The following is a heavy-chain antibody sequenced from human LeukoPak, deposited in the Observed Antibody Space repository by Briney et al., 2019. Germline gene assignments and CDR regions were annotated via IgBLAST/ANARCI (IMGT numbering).Heavy chain of an antibody. D-gene: IGHD2-15*01. V-gene: IGHV1-69*06. J-gene: IGHJ4*02. CDR3: ARTTSQSIVAAGDY. Sequence: SVKVSCKTSGDTFRRYAIIWVRQAPGQGLEWMGGIIPIFGAANYAQKFQGRVTFTAEKSTNTVYMDLTSLRSEDTAVYYCARTTSQSIVAAGDYWGQGTLVAVSS. CDR1: GDTFRRYA. CDR2: IIPIFGAA.